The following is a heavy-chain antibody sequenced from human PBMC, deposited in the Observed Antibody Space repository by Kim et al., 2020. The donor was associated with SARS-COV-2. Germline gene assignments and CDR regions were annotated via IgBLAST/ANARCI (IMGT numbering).Heavy chain of an antibody. J-gene: IGHJ6*02. D-gene: IGHD3-22*01. Sequence: SKTLSLTCTVSGGSISSGGYYWSWIRQHPGKGLEWIGYIYYSGSTYYNPSLKSRVTISVDTSKNQFSLKLSSVTAADTAVYYCARSGMIATLDVWGQGTTVTVSS. CDR1: GGSISSGGYY. CDR2: IYYSGST. CDR3: ARSGMIATLDV. V-gene: IGHV4-31*03.